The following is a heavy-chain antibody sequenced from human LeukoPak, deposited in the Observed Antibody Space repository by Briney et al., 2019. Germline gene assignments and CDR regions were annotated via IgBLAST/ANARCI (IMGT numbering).Heavy chain of an antibody. CDR2: INHSGST. V-gene: IGHV4-34*01. Sequence: SETLSLTCAVSGGSFSGYYWSWIRQPPGKGLEWIGEINHSGSTNYNPSLKSRVTISVDTSKNQFSLKLSSVTAADTAVYYCAREGPTVTRIIDYWGQGTLVTVSS. J-gene: IGHJ4*02. D-gene: IGHD4-17*01. CDR3: AREGPTVTRIIDY. CDR1: GGSFSGYY.